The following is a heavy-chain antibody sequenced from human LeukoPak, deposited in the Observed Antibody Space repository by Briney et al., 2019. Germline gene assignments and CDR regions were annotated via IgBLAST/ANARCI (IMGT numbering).Heavy chain of an antibody. V-gene: IGHV1-2*02. CDR3: ARDHNWGPDY. D-gene: IGHD7-27*01. CDR2: IHPGRGDT. CDR1: GYTLTDHY. Sequence: ASVKVSCKALGYTLTDHYFHWLRQAPGQGLEWMGWIHPGRGDTNYAQKFQGRVSLTRDTSIGTAYMELSRLTSDDTAVYYCARDHNWGPDYWGQGTLVSVSS. J-gene: IGHJ4*02.